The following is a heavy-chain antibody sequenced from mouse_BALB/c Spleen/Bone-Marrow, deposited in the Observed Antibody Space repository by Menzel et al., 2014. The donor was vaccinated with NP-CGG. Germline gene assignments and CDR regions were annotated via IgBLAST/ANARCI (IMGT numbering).Heavy chain of an antibody. Sequence: EVQLVESGPGLVKPSQSLSLTCTVTGYSVTSDYACNWIRQFPGNKLEWMGYISYSGSTSYNPSLKSRISITRDTSKNQFFLQLNSVTTEDTATYYCASNYYFDYWGQGTTLTVSS. J-gene: IGHJ2*01. CDR3: ASNYYFDY. CDR1: GYSVTSDYA. V-gene: IGHV3-2*02. D-gene: IGHD1-3*01. CDR2: ISYSGST.